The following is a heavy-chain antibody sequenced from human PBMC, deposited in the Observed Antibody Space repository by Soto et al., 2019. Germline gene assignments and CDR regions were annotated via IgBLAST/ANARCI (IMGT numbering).Heavy chain of an antibody. D-gene: IGHD4-17*01. Sequence: QVQLVQSGAEVKKPGSSVKVSCKASGGTFSSYAISWVRQAPGQGLEWMGGIIPIFGTANYAQKFQGRVTINSDKSTSTAYMELSSLRSADTAGSYCTDYGGNSDFDVWGQGTLVTVSS. J-gene: IGHJ4*02. CDR1: GGTFSSYA. V-gene: IGHV1-69*06. CDR3: TDYGGNSDFDV. CDR2: IIPIFGTA.